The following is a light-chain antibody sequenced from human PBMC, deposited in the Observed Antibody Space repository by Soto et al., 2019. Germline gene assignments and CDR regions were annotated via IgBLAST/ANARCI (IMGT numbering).Light chain of an antibody. J-gene: IGKJ3*01. Sequence: DIQMTQSPSSLSASVGDRVTITCRASQSISSYLNWYQQKPGKAPKLLIYAASSLQSGVPSRFSGRGSGTDFTLTLRSLQPEDFATYYCQQSYSTHLLSFGPRTKVDIK. CDR3: QQSYSTHLLS. CDR1: QSISSY. V-gene: IGKV1-39*01. CDR2: AAS.